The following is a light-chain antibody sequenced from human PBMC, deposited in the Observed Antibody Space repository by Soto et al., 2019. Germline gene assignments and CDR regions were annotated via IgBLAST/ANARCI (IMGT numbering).Light chain of an antibody. CDR1: KLGDKY. V-gene: IGLV3-1*01. Sequence: SYELTQPPSVSVPPGQTASITCSGDKLGDKYACWYQQKPGQSPVLVIYQDSKRPSGIPERFSGSNSGNTATLTISGTQAMDEADYYCQAWDSSTARNVFGTGTKLTVL. CDR3: QAWDSSTARNV. CDR2: QDS. J-gene: IGLJ1*01.